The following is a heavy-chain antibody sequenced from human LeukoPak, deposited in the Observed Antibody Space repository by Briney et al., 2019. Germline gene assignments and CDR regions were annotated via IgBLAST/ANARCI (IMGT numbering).Heavy chain of an antibody. J-gene: IGHJ4*02. V-gene: IGHV3-11*06. CDR3: AAGTTHGSGSYYFRY. CDR1: GFTFSDYY. CDR2: IGSSSSYT. Sequence: GGSPRLSCAASGFTFSDYYMSWIRQAPGKGLEWVSYIGSSSSYTNYADSVKGRFTISRDNAKNSLYLQMNSLRAEDTALYYCAAGTTHGSGSYYFRYWGQGTLVTVSS. D-gene: IGHD3-10*01.